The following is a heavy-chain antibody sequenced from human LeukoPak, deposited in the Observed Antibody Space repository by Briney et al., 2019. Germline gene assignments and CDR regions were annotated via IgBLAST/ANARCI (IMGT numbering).Heavy chain of an antibody. CDR1: GASISSSSYY. Sequence: SETLSLTCSVSGASISSSSYYWGWIRQPPGKGLEWIGSIHYTGSTYYNPSLKSRVTISVDTSKNQFSLKLSSVTAPDTAVYYCARGGQEGYNYPYFDSWDQGTLVTVSS. J-gene: IGHJ4*02. D-gene: IGHD5-24*01. CDR3: ARGGQEGYNYPYFDS. V-gene: IGHV4-39*01. CDR2: IHYTGST.